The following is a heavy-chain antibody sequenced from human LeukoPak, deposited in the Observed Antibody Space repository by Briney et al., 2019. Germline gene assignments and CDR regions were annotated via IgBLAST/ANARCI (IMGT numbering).Heavy chain of an antibody. CDR3: ASRNIVVDDAFDI. V-gene: IGHV4-38-2*01. D-gene: IGHD2-15*01. CDR2: IYLSGST. Sequence: SETLSLTRAVSGYSISSGYYWGWIRQPPGKGLEWIWGIYLSGSTYYNPSLKSRVTISVDTSKNQCSLKLSSVTASDTAGYYCASRNIVVDDAFDIWGQGTMVTVSS. CDR1: GYSISSGYY. J-gene: IGHJ3*02.